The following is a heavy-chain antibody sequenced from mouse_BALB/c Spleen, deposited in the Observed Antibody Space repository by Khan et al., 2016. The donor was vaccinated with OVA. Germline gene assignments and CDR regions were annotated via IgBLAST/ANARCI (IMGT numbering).Heavy chain of an antibody. J-gene: IGHJ4*01. CDR3: ARGGLGLRAYAMDY. D-gene: IGHD3-1*01. V-gene: IGHV1S135*01. CDR2: IDPFNGGT. Sequence: VHVKQSGPELMKPGTSMKISCTASGYSFTNYYIHWVKQSPGKSLEWIGYIDPFNGGTGYNQRFKGKATLTLDKSSSTAYMHLSSLTSEDSAVDYCARGGLGLRAYAMDYWGQGTSVTVSS. CDR1: GYSFTNYY.